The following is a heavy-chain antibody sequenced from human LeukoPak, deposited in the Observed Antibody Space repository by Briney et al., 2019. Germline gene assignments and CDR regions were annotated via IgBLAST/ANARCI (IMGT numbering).Heavy chain of an antibody. CDR3: ARLDCSSTSCSDY. CDR1: GFTFNSYS. J-gene: IGHJ4*02. D-gene: IGHD2-2*01. V-gene: IGHV3-21*01. CDR2: ISSSSSYI. Sequence: GGSLRLSCALSGFTFNSYSMNWVRQAPGKGLEWVSSISSSSSYIYYADSVKGRFTISRDNAKNSLYLQMNSLRAEDTAVYYCARLDCSSTSCSDYWGQGTLVTVSS.